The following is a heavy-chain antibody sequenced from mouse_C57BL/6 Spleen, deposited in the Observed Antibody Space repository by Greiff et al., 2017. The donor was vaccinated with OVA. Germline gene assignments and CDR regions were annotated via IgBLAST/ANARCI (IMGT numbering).Heavy chain of an antibody. CDR3: ARGEAIYYDSLFAY. CDR1: GYTFTSYW. CDR2: IHPNSGST. Sequence: QVQLQQPGAELVKPGASVKLSCKASGYTFTSYWMHWVKQRPGQGLEWIGMIHPNSGSTNYNEKFKSKATLTVDKSSSTAYMQLSSLTSEDSAVYYCARGEAIYYDSLFAYWGQGTLVTVSA. V-gene: IGHV1-64*01. D-gene: IGHD2-4*01. J-gene: IGHJ3*01.